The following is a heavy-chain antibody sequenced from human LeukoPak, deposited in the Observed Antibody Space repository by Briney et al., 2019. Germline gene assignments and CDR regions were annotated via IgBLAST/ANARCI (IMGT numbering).Heavy chain of an antibody. CDR3: ATSGIAAAGRGVAFDI. V-gene: IGHV3-7*01. Sequence: PGGSLRLSCAASGFTFSNYWMSWVRQAPGKGLEWVANINQDGSEKYYADSVKGRFTISRDNAKNSLYLQMNSLRAEDTAEYYCATSGIAAAGRGVAFDIWGQGTMVTVSS. D-gene: IGHD6-13*01. J-gene: IGHJ3*02. CDR1: GFTFSNYW. CDR2: INQDGSEK.